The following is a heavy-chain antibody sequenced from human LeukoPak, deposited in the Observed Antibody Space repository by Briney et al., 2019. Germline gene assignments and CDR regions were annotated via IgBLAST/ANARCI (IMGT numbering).Heavy chain of an antibody. CDR3: ARLREIPVFGVVTKSTSYFDY. CDR2: IKQDRSEK. Sequence: GGSLRLSCAASGFTFTNAWMSWVRQAPGKGLELVANIKQDRSEKYYVDSVKGRFTISRDNAKNSLYLQMNSLRAEDTAVYYCARLREIPVFGVVTKSTSYFDYWGQGTLVTVSS. V-gene: IGHV3-7*01. CDR1: GFTFTNAW. D-gene: IGHD3-3*01. J-gene: IGHJ4*02.